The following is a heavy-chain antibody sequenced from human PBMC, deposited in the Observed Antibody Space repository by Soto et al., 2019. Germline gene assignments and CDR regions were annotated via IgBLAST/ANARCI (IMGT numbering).Heavy chain of an antibody. V-gene: IGHV3-64*01. D-gene: IGHD6-6*01. CDR2: ISSNGFGT. Sequence: EVQLPESGGGLPQPGGSLRLSCAASGFTLSGYVLDWVRQAPGRGREYVSGISSNGFGTYYANSVQGRFTISRDNSKNTVYLQMGSLRPEDMAVYYCARRARPDFYYMDVWGKGTTVTVSS. J-gene: IGHJ6*03. CDR3: ARRARPDFYYMDV. CDR1: GFTLSGYV.